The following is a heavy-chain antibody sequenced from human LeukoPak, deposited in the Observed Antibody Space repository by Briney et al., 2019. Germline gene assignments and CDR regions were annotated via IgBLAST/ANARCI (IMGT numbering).Heavy chain of an antibody. J-gene: IGHJ4*02. CDR2: IYYSGST. CDR3: ARRSDYLFDY. D-gene: IGHD4-11*01. Sequence: SETLSLTCTVSGGSISSSSYYWGWIRQPPGKGLEWIGSIYYSGSTYYNPSLKSRVTISVDTSKNQFSLKLSSVTAADTAVHYCARRSDYLFDYWGQGTLVTVSS. V-gene: IGHV4-39*01. CDR1: GGSISSSSYY.